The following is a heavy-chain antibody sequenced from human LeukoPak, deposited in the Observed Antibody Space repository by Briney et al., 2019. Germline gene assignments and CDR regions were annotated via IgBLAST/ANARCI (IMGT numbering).Heavy chain of an antibody. Sequence: GGSLRLSCAASGFTFSSYSMNWIRQAPGKGLEWVSSISSCSSYIYYADSVKGRFTISRDNAKNSLYLQMNSLRAEDTAVYYCARGGGSSTSKNWFDPWGQGTLVTVSS. CDR2: ISSCSSYI. CDR1: GFTFSSYS. J-gene: IGHJ5*02. CDR3: ARGGGSSTSKNWFDP. D-gene: IGHD3-16*01. V-gene: IGHV3-21*01.